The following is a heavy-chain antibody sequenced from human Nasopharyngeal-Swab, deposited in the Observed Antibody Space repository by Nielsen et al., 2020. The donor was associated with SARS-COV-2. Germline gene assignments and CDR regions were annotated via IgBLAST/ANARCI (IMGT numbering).Heavy chain of an antibody. CDR3: ARSKHSGSYYYGMDV. D-gene: IGHD1-26*01. J-gene: IGHJ6*02. CDR2: ISSSSSYI. V-gene: IGHV3-21*01. CDR1: GFTFSSYS. Sequence: GESLEISCAASGFTFSSYSMNWVRQAPGKGLEWVSSISSSSSYIYYADSVKGRFTISRDNAKNSLYLQMNSLRAEDTAVYYCARSKHSGSYYYGMDVWGQGTTVTVSS.